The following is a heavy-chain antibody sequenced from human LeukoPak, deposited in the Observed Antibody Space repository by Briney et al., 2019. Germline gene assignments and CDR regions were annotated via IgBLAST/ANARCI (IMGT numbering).Heavy chain of an antibody. CDR2: ISWNSGSI. CDR1: GFTFDDYA. V-gene: IGHV3-9*01. CDR3: AKASYDYGDPPDY. D-gene: IGHD4-17*01. Sequence: HPGRSLRLSCAASGFTFDDYAMHWVRQAPGKGPEWVSGISWNSGSIGYADSVKGRFTISGDNAKNSLYLQMNSLRAEDTALYYCAKASYDYGDPPDYWGQGTLVAVSS. J-gene: IGHJ4*02.